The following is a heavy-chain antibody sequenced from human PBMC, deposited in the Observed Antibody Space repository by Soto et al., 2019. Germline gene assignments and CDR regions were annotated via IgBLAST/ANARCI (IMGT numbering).Heavy chain of an antibody. CDR3: ARGGIVVVVAATRRTDAFDI. V-gene: IGHV4-34*01. J-gene: IGHJ3*02. CDR1: GGSFSGYY. CDR2: INHSGST. Sequence: SETLSLTCAVYGGSFSGYYWSWIRQPPGRGLMWIGEINHSGSTNYNPSLKSRVTISVDTSKNQFSLKLSSVTAADTAVYYCARGGIVVVVAATRRTDAFDIWGQGTMVTVSS. D-gene: IGHD2-15*01.